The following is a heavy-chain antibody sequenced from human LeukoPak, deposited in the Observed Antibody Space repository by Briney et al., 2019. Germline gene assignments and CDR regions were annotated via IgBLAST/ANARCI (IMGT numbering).Heavy chain of an antibody. Sequence: PGGSLRLSCAASGFTFSNYAMNWVRQAPGKGLEWVSGISGSGGGTFYADSVRGRFTISRDNSKNTVYLQMNSLRAEDTAVYYCAKSATTVTSNFDYWGQGTLVTVSS. V-gene: IGHV3-23*01. CDR2: ISGSGGGT. CDR3: AKSATTVTSNFDY. CDR1: GFTFSNYA. J-gene: IGHJ4*02. D-gene: IGHD4-17*01.